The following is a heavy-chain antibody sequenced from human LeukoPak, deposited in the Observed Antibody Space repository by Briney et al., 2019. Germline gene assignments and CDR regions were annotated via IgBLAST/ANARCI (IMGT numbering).Heavy chain of an antibody. CDR1: GDYITGSTYY. CDR3: ARQYYDSTGYYYFDY. J-gene: IGHJ4*02. Sequence: SETLSLTCTVSGDYITGSTYYWGWIRQPPGKGLEWLGSMYYSGSTYSYPSLRSRVTMSADTSKNQFSLNLKSVTAADTAVYYCARQYYDSTGYYYFDYWGQGTLVTVSS. V-gene: IGHV4-39*01. CDR2: MYYSGST. D-gene: IGHD3-22*01.